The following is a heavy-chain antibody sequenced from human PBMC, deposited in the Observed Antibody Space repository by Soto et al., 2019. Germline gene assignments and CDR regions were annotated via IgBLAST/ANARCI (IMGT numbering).Heavy chain of an antibody. CDR3: ARDAGKGVAPDY. CDR2: IWYDGSKK. Sequence: QVQLVESGGGVVQPGRSLSLSCSASGFSFSNNGMHWVRQAPGKGREWVAVIWYDGSKKHYGDSVRGRFTISRDDSKNTVYLQMDSLRVEDTAVYFCARDAGKGVAPDYWGQGTLVTVSS. V-gene: IGHV3-33*01. J-gene: IGHJ4*02. CDR1: GFSFSNNG. D-gene: IGHD6-19*01.